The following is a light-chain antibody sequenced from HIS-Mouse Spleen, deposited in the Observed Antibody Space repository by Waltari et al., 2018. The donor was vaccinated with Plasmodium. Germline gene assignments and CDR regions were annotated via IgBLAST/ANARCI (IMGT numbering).Light chain of an antibody. CDR1: QRISSW. J-gene: IGKJ1*01. Sequence: DIPMTQSPSTLSASVGDRVTITCQASQRISSWLAGYQQKPGKAPKLLIYKASSLESGVPTRFSGSGSGTEYTRTISSLQPDDFASCCGQQYNSYWTFSQGTKVEIK. V-gene: IGKV1-5*03. CDR2: KAS. CDR3: QQYNSYWT.